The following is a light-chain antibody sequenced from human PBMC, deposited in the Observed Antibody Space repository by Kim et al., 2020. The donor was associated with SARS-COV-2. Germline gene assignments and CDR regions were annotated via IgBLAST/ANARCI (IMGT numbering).Light chain of an antibody. Sequence: LSLPLRSGITLGPYRLYWYQQTPVSPPQYLLWYKSASDKQQSSRFPSRFSGSKDASANAGIFLISGLQSEDEADYYCMIWHSSAWVFGGGTQLTVL. V-gene: IGLV5-45*01. CDR3: MIWHSSAWV. CDR2: YKSASDK. J-gene: IGLJ3*02. CDR1: SGITLGPYR.